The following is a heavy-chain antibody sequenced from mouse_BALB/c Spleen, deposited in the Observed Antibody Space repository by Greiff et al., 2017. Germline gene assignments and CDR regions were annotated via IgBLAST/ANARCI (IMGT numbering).Heavy chain of an antibody. Sequence: EVQLVESGGGLVQPGGSRKLSCAASGFTFSSFGMHWVRQAPEKGLEWVAYISSGSSTIYYADTVKGRFTISRDNPKNTLFLQMTSLRSEDTAMYYCARGPYLDAMDYWGQGTSVTVSS. V-gene: IGHV5-17*02. CDR2: ISSGSSTI. D-gene: IGHD1-1*01. CDR3: ARGPYLDAMDY. CDR1: GFTFSSFG. J-gene: IGHJ4*01.